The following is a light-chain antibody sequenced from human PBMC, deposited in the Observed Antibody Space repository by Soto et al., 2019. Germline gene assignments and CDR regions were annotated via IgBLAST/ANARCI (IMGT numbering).Light chain of an antibody. CDR1: RSVGSY. V-gene: IGKV3-11*01. CDR2: DAS. J-gene: IGKJ1*01. Sequence: DIVLTQSPATLSLSPGERAALSCRASRSVGSYLAWYQQKPGQAPRLLIYDASNRATGIPARFSGSGSGTDFTLTISSLEPEDFAVYYCQQRSNWPTFGQGTKVDI. CDR3: QQRSNWPT.